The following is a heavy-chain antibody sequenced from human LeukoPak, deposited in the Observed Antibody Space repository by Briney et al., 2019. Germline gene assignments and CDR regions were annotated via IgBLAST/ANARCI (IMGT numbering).Heavy chain of an antibody. CDR3: VKDAFLGYCSSTSCGPFDY. Sequence: GGSLRLSCSASGVTFSSYAMHWVRQAPGKRLPYVSAICSNWGSTYYADSVKGRFTISRDNSKNTLYLQMSSLRAEDTAVYYCVKDAFLGYCSSTSCGPFDYWGQGTLVTVSS. CDR1: GVTFSSYA. D-gene: IGHD2-2*01. J-gene: IGHJ4*02. V-gene: IGHV3-64D*06. CDR2: ICSNWGST.